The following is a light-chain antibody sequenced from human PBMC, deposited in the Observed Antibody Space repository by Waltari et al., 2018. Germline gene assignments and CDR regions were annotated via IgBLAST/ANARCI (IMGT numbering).Light chain of an antibody. CDR1: QSVSSSY. CDR2: GAS. Sequence: EIVLTQSPGTLSLSPGERATISCRASQSVSSSYLAWYQQKPGQAPRLLIYGASSRATGITDRFSGSGSGTDFTLTISRLEPEDFALYYCQQYGSSAWTFGQGTKVEI. J-gene: IGKJ1*01. V-gene: IGKV3-20*01. CDR3: QQYGSSAWT.